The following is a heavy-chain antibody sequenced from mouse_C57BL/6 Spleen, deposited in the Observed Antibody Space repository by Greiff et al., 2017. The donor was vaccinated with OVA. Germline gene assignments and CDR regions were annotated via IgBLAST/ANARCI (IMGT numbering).Heavy chain of an antibody. Sequence: QVQLKASGAELVRPGTSVKVSCKASGYAFTNSLIEWVKQRPGQGLEWIGVINPGSGGTNYNEKFKGKATLTADKSSSTAYMQLSSLTSEDSAVYFCARGSSYLDYYAMDYWGQGTSVTVSS. CDR1: GYAFTNSL. V-gene: IGHV1-54*01. D-gene: IGHD1-1*01. CDR2: INPGSGGT. J-gene: IGHJ4*01. CDR3: ARGSSYLDYYAMDY.